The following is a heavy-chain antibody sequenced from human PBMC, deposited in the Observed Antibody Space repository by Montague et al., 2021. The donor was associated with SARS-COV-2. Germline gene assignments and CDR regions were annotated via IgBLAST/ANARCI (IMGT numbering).Heavy chain of an antibody. CDR3: TTSGGSY. CDR1: GFNFSHAW. J-gene: IGHJ4*02. D-gene: IGHD3-16*01. Sequence: FLRLSCAGSGFNFSHAWLDWVRQAPGKGLEWVGHIRNRADGATKDYGAAVRGRFIISRDDSKNTLFLQMNNLKNEDSAVYYCTTSGGSYWGQGTLVTVSS. V-gene: IGHV3-15*05. CDR2: IRNRADGATK.